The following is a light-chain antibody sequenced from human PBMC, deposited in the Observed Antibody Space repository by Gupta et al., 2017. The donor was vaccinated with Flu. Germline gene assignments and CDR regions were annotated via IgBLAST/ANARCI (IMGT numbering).Light chain of an antibody. J-gene: IGKJ3*01. CDR1: QSLLHSNGYNY. V-gene: IGKV2-28*01. CDR2: LGS. Sequence: DIVITQSPLSLPVTPGEPASISCRSSQSLLHSNGYNYLDWYLQKPGQSPQLLIYLGSNRASGVPDRFSGSGSGTDFTLKISRVEAEDVGVYYCMQALQTPGTFGPGTKVDIE. CDR3: MQALQTPGT.